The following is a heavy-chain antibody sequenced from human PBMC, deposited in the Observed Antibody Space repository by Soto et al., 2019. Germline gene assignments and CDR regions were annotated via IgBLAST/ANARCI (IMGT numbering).Heavy chain of an antibody. J-gene: IGHJ5*02. D-gene: IGHD2-15*01. CDR3: TTYCSGGSCYSNWFDP. CDR1: GFTFSNAW. CDR2: IKSKTDGGTT. Sequence: EVQLLESGGGLVKPGGSLRLSCAASGFTFSNAWMSWVRQAPGKGLEWVGRIKSKTDGGTTDYAAPVKGRFTISRDDSKNTLYLQMNSLKTEDTAVYYCTTYCSGGSCYSNWFDPWGQGTLVTVSS. V-gene: IGHV3-15*01.